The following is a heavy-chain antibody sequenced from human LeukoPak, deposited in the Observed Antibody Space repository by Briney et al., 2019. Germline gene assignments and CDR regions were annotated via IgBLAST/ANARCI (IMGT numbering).Heavy chain of an antibody. V-gene: IGHV4-59*08. CDR3: ARSGCSGGSCYLSSAYNYYGLDV. Sequence: SEALSLTCTVSDDSISNYYWSWIRQPPGKGLEWIGYISYSGSTNYNPSLQSRVTMSVDTSKDQFSLKLSPVTAADTAISYCARSGCSGGSCYLSSAYNYYGLDVWGQGTTVIVSS. J-gene: IGHJ6*02. D-gene: IGHD2-15*01. CDR2: ISYSGST. CDR1: DDSISNYY.